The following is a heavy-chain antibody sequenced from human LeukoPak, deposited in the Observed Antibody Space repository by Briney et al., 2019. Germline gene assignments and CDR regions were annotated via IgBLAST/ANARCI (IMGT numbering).Heavy chain of an antibody. Sequence: SETLSLTCTVSGGSIRNYYWNWLRQPPGKGLEWIGYIYDSGSTNYNPSLKSRVTISVDMSKNQFSLKLSSVTAADTAVYYCARDYAGSSSWNWFDPWGQGTLVTVSA. CDR2: IYDSGST. J-gene: IGHJ5*02. V-gene: IGHV4-59*01. CDR3: ARDYAGSSSWNWFDP. D-gene: IGHD6-13*01. CDR1: GGSIRNYY.